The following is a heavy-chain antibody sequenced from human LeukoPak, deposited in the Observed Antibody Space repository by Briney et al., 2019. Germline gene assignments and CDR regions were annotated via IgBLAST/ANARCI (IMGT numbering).Heavy chain of an antibody. CDR2: ISNSGSTI. Sequence: PGGSLRLSCAASGFTFSSYGMHWVRQAPGKGLEWVSYISNSGSTIYYTDSVKGRFTISRDNAKNSLYLQMNSLRAEDTAVYYCARDGVAELMSALDYWGQGILVTVPS. CDR1: GFTFSSYG. D-gene: IGHD1-26*01. V-gene: IGHV3-48*04. J-gene: IGHJ4*02. CDR3: ARDGVAELMSALDY.